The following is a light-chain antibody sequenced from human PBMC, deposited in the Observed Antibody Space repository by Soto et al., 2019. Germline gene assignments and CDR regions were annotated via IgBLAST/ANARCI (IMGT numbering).Light chain of an antibody. J-gene: IGLJ3*02. CDR2: RTN. CDR1: SGSVSTNYY. Sequence: QTVVTQEPSFSVSPGRTVTLTCGLTSGSVSTNYYPSWYQQTPGQAPRTLIYRTNTRSSGVPDRFSGSILGNKAALTITGAKADDESIYYCVLYMGSGIWVFGGGTKLTVL. V-gene: IGLV8-61*01. CDR3: VLYMGSGIWV.